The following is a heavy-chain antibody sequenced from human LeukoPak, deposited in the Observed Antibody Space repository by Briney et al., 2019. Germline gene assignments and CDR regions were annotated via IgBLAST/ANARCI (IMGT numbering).Heavy chain of an antibody. Sequence: ASVKVSCKASGYTFTGYYMHWVRQAPGQGLEWMGRINPNSGGTNYAQKFQGRVTMTRDTSISTAYMELSRLRSDDTAVYYCARVPWGSGSYYLAWGQGTLVTVSS. CDR2: INPNSGGT. CDR1: GYTFTGYY. J-gene: IGHJ5*02. D-gene: IGHD3-10*01. V-gene: IGHV1-2*06. CDR3: ARVPWGSGSYYLA.